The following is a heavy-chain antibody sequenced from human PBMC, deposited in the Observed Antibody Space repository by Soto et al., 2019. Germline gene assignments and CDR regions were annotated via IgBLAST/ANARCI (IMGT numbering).Heavy chain of an antibody. J-gene: IGHJ5*02. Sequence: SETLSLTCTVSGGSISSINDYWGWIRQPPGKGLEWIGSIYYSGSSYYNPSLKSRVTISVDTSKNQFSLKLNSVTAADTAVYYCARVPGPWGQGSLVTVSS. CDR3: ARVPGP. D-gene: IGHD2-2*01. CDR2: IYYSGSS. CDR1: GGSISSINDY. V-gene: IGHV4-39*01.